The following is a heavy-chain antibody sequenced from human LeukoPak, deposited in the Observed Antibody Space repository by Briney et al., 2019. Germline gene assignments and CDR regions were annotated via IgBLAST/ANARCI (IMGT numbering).Heavy chain of an antibody. J-gene: IGHJ3*02. CDR3: ARLGTIYEAFDI. D-gene: IGHD3-10*01. CDR2: IYYSGST. CDR1: GGSITTYY. Sequence: SETLSLTCTVSGGSITTYYWTWIRQPPGKGLEWIGYIYYSGSTNYNPSLKSRVTISVDTSKNQFSLKLSSVTAADTAVYYCARLGTIYEAFDIWGQGTMVTVSS. V-gene: IGHV4-59*08.